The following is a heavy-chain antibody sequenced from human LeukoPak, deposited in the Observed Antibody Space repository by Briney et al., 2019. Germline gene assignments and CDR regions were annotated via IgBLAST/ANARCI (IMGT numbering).Heavy chain of an antibody. V-gene: IGHV1-2*02. CDR1: GYTFTGYY. CDR3: ARDGGGGYGLVDANFDY. CDR2: INPNSGGT. Sequence: ASVKVSCKASGYTFTGYYMHWVRQAPGQGLEWMGWINPNSGGTNYAQKFQGRVTMTRDTSISTAYMELSRLRSDDTAVYYCARDGGGGYGLVDANFDYWGQGTLVTVSS. D-gene: IGHD6-13*01. J-gene: IGHJ4*02.